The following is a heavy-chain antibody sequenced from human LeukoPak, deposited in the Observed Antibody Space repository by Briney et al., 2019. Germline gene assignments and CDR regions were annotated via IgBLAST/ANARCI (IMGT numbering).Heavy chain of an antibody. CDR2: IYYSGST. CDR3: ARGGGYCSGASCYTFDI. D-gene: IGHD2-15*01. V-gene: IGHV4-59*01. CDR1: GGSISSYY. Sequence: PSGTLSLTCTVSGGSISSYYWSWIRQPPGKGLGWIGYIYYSGSTNYNPSLKSRVTISVDTSRNQFSLKLSSVTAADTAVYYCARGGGYCSGASCYTFDIWGQGTMVTVSS. J-gene: IGHJ3*02.